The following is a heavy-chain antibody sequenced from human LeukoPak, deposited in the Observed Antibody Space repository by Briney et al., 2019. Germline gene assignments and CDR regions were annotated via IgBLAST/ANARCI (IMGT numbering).Heavy chain of an antibody. V-gene: IGHV1-69*05. Sequence: SVKVSCKASGGTFSSYAISWVRQAPGQGLEWMGRIIPIFGTANYAQKFQGRVTITTDESTSTAYMELSSLRSEDTAVYYCTGYEPYDAFNIWGQGTMVTVSS. CDR1: GGTFSSYA. D-gene: IGHD1-14*01. J-gene: IGHJ3*02. CDR2: IIPIFGTA. CDR3: TGYEPYDAFNI.